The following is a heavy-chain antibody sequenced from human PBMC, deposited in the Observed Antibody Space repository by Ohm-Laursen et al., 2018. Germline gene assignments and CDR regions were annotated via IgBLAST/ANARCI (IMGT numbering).Heavy chain of an antibody. CDR2: INYSGNT. J-gene: IGHJ4*02. Sequence: SETLSLTCAVSGGAISNYYWSWIRQPPGKGLEWIGHINYSGNTNYNPSLKSRVTISVDTSKNQFSLKLSSVTAADTAVYYCARVSDDYVWGSYRYYYFDYWGQGTLVTVSS. CDR1: GGAISNYY. CDR3: ARVSDDYVWGSYRYYYFDY. V-gene: IGHV4-59*01. D-gene: IGHD3-16*02.